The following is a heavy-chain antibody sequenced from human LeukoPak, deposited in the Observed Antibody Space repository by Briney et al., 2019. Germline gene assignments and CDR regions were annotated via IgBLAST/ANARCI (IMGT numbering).Heavy chain of an antibody. CDR2: MSRTSSYI. CDR1: GFTFSSYS. V-gene: IGHV3-21*01. CDR3: ARYTSIAVLPAAVFFDY. Sequence: GGSLRLSCAASGFTFSSYSMNWVRQAPGKGLEWVSSMSRTSSYIYYADSVKGRFTISRDNGKNSLYLKMSSLRAEDTAVYYCARYTSIAVLPAAVFFDYWGQGTLVTVSS. D-gene: IGHD2-2*01. J-gene: IGHJ4*02.